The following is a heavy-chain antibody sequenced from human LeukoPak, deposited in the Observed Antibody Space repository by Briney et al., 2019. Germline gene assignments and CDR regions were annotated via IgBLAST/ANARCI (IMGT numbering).Heavy chain of an antibody. CDR1: GFSFNTYW. CDR3: ARASDGESGSYFVSFDY. J-gene: IGHJ4*02. V-gene: IGHV3-7*02. D-gene: IGHD1-26*01. CDR2: INEDGSEK. Sequence: PGGSLRLSCAASGFSFNTYWMHWVRQTPGKGLEWLATINEDGSEKNYVDSVKGRFTISRDNAENSLYLQVGGLRDEDTAVYYCARASDGESGSYFVSFDYWGPGTLVTVSS.